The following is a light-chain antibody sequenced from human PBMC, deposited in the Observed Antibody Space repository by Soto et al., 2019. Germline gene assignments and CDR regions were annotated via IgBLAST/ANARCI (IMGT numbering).Light chain of an antibody. CDR1: SSDVGDYNY. J-gene: IGLJ2*01. CDR3: SSYAGSATVV. V-gene: IGLV2-8*01. CDR2: EVT. Sequence: QSALTQPPSASGSPGQSVTIYCTGTSSDVGDYNYVSWYQQHPGKAPKLMIFEVTKRPSGVPDRFSGSKSGNTASLTVSGLQADDEADYYCSSYAGSATVVFGGGTKLTVL.